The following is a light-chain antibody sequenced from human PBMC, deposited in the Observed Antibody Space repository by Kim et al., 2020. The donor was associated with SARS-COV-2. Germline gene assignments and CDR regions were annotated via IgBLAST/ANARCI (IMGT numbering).Light chain of an antibody. V-gene: IGKV2-28*01. CDR2: MVS. CDR3: QQYGSTPLT. Sequence: DIVMTQSPLSLPVTPGEPASISCRSSQSLLHSNGIQYLDWYLQKPGQSPQLLIYMVSNRASGVPDRFSGSGSGTDFTLKISRVEAEDFAVYYCQQYGSTPLTFGGGTKLEI. J-gene: IGKJ4*01. CDR1: QSLLHSNGIQY.